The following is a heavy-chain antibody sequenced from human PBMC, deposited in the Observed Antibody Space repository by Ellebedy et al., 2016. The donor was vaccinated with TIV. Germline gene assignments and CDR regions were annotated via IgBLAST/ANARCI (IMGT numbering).Heavy chain of an antibody. D-gene: IGHD3-16*01. CDR3: VRKGIRGKLFDV. J-gene: IGHJ3*01. CDR1: GFTFSDYY. Sequence: GESLKISXAASGFTFSDYYMLWIRQAPGKGLEWVSYIGGNSRYINYPDSVRGRFTISRDNAKNSLFLQMNSLGVEDTAVYYCVRKGIRGKLFDVWGQGTVVTVSS. CDR2: IGGNSRYI. V-gene: IGHV3-11*03.